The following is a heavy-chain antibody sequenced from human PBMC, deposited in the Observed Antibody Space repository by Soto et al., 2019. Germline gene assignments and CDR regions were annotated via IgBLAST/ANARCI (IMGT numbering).Heavy chain of an antibody. V-gene: IGHV4-34*01. J-gene: IGHJ6*02. CDR2: INHSGST. CDR1: GGSSSGYY. Sequence: SETMSLTCAVYGGSSSGYYWSWIRQPTGQGLEWLGEINHSGSTNYNQSLKSRVTISVDTSKNQFSLKLSSVTSSDTAVYYCARDYDFWSGATPDYYCCMDVWGQGTTVTVCS. CDR3: ARDYDFWSGATPDYYCCMDV. D-gene: IGHD3-3*01.